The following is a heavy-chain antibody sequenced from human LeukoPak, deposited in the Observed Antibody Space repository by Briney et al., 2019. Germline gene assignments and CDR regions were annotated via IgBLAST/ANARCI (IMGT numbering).Heavy chain of an antibody. V-gene: IGHV4-59*01. CDR3: AGDRYYGPGSYSSYYYYGMDV. Sequence: SETLSLTCTVSGGSISSYYWSWIRQPPGKGLEWIGYIYYSGSTTYNPSLKSRVPISVDTSKNQFSLKLSSVTAADTAVYYCAGDRYYGPGSYSSYYYYGMDVWGQGTTVTVSS. J-gene: IGHJ6*02. D-gene: IGHD3-10*01. CDR1: GGSISSYY. CDR2: IYYSGST.